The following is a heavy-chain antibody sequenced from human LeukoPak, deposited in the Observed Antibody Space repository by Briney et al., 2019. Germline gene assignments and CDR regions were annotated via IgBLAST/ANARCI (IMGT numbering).Heavy chain of an antibody. D-gene: IGHD1-26*01. CDR3: AREGYLKAFDI. V-gene: IGHV3-7*01. CDR1: GFTFTTYW. Sequence: GGSLRLSCAASGFTFTTYWLGWVRQPPGKGLEWVANIKQDGTEEYYVDSVKGRCTISRDNAKNSLYLQMNTLRADDTAVYYCAREGYLKAFDIWGQGTMVTVSS. J-gene: IGHJ3*02. CDR2: IKQDGTEE.